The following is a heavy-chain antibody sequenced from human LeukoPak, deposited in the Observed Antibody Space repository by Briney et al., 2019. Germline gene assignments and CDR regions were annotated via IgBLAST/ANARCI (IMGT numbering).Heavy chain of an antibody. CDR3: ARANGDFYYYYYYMDV. D-gene: IGHD4-17*01. Sequence: SETLSLTCTVSGGSVSDYYWSWIRQSPGKGLEWIGYIYYTGSTSYNPSLKSRVTISADTSKNQFSLKLSSVTAADTAMYYCARANGDFYYYYYYMDVWGKGTTVTISS. CDR1: GGSVSDYY. CDR2: IYYTGST. J-gene: IGHJ6*03. V-gene: IGHV4-59*02.